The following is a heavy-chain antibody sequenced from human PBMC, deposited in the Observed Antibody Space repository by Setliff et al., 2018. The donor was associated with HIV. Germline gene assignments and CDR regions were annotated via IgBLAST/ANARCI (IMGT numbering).Heavy chain of an antibody. CDR2: ISGSGGST. Sequence: GGSLRLSCAASEFTFRTHAMSWVRQAPGKGLEWVSGISGSGGSTYYADSVKGRFTISRDNSKNTLFLRMNSLRADDTAVHYCATARPRHLVSTNPPYYFDYWGQGTLVTVSS. CDR1: EFTFRTHA. CDR3: ATARPRHLVSTNPPYYFDY. D-gene: IGHD2-8*02. J-gene: IGHJ4*02. V-gene: IGHV3-23*01.